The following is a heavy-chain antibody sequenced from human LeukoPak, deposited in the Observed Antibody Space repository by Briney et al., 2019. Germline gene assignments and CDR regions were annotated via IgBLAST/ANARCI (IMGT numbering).Heavy chain of an antibody. CDR1: GGSFSPYY. V-gene: IGHV4-34*01. D-gene: IGHD2-21*02. J-gene: IGHJ4*02. Sequence: SETLSLTCAVYGGSFSPYYWSWIRQPPGKGLEWLGEINHSGSTNYNPSLKSRVTISVDTSKNQFSLRLSSVTAADTAVYYCARGGFYCGGDCYVDYWGQGTLVTVSS. CDR3: ARGGFYCGGDCYVDY. CDR2: INHSGST.